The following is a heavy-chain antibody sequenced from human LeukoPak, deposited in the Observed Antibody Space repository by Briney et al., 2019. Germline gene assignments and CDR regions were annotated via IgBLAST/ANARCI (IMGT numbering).Heavy chain of an antibody. CDR3: AKDAQGLVRGGIYFDF. J-gene: IGHJ4*02. D-gene: IGHD6-19*01. CDR2: MSGSGSST. Sequence: GGSLRLSCAASGFTFKTYAMNWVRQVPGKGPEWVSRMSGSGSSTDYADSVKGRFTISRDNSKNTLYLQMNSLRAKDTALYYCAKDAQGLVRGGIYFDFWGQGSLVTVSS. CDR1: GFTFKTYA. V-gene: IGHV3-23*01.